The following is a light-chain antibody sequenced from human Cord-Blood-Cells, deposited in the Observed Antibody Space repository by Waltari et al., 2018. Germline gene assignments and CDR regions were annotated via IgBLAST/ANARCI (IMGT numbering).Light chain of an antibody. Sequence: DIQMTQSPSTLSASVGDRVTITCRASQSISSWLAWYQQKPGKAPKLLIYKASSLESGVPSRFRGGGSGTEFTLTISSLQPDDFATYYCQQYNSILGTFGQGTKVEIK. J-gene: IGKJ1*01. CDR2: KAS. CDR1: QSISSW. CDR3: QQYNSILGT. V-gene: IGKV1-5*03.